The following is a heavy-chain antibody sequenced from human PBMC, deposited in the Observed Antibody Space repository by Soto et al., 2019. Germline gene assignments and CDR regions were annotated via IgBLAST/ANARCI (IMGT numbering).Heavy chain of an antibody. Sequence: SETLSLTCTVSGGSISSSSYCWGWIRQPPGKGLEWIGSIYYSGNTYYNPSLKSRVTISVDTSKNQFSLKLISVTAADTAVYYCARNVVVPAPAAFDIWGQGTMVTVSS. CDR1: GGSISSSSYC. D-gene: IGHD2-2*01. CDR3: ARNVVVPAPAAFDI. CDR2: IYYSGNT. J-gene: IGHJ3*02. V-gene: IGHV4-39*01.